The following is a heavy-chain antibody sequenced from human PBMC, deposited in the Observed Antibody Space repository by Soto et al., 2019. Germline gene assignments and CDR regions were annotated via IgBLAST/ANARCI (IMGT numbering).Heavy chain of an antibody. CDR3: ASAADPFYYAMDV. Sequence: SETLSLTCTVSGDPIGSYFWNWIRQPPGKGLEWIGYIYHSGSTKYNPSLQSRVTISVDTSKNQFSLKMKSATAADTAVYYCASAADPFYYAMDVWGQGTTVTVSS. D-gene: IGHD6-13*01. V-gene: IGHV4-59*01. CDR2: IYHSGST. J-gene: IGHJ6*02. CDR1: GDPIGSYF.